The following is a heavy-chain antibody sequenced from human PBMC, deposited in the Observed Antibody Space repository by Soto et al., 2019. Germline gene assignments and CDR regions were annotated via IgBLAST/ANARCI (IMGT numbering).Heavy chain of an antibody. CDR2: IIPIFGTT. V-gene: IGHV1-69*13. CDR3: ARVPPGYCSGGTCFTYYFDH. Sequence: GASVKVSCKASGGTLSSYAISWVRQAPGQGLEWMGGIIPIFGTTNHAQKFQGRLTITADESTSTAYMELSSLRSDDTAVYYCARVPPGYCSGGTCFTYYFDHWGQGTLVTVS. D-gene: IGHD2-15*01. CDR1: GGTLSSYA. J-gene: IGHJ4*02.